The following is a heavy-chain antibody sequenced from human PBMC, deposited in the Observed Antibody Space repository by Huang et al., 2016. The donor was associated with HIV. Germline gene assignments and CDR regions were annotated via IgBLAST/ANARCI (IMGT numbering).Heavy chain of an antibody. D-gene: IGHD3-9*01. CDR3: ARGFDILVDRFDF. J-gene: IGHJ4*02. V-gene: IGHV4-59*02. Sequence: QVQLQESGPGLVKPSETLSLACSVSGDSVSNHSWNWIRQTPGKGLGWIGRIYFSGTTIYNPTLKNRVSFSLGTSKNQFALNVTAVTAADTAVYYCARGFDILVDRFDFWGQGTLVTVSS. CDR1: GDSVSNHS. CDR2: IYFSGTT.